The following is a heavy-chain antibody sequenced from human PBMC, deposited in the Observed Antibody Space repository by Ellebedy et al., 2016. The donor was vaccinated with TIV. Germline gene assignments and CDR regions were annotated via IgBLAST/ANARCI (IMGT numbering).Heavy chain of an antibody. CDR3: ARVYSGYEGGYGDHPYYYYYGMDV. CDR1: GGSISSYY. V-gene: IGHV4-59*01. Sequence: SETLSLTXTVSGGSISSYYWSWIRQPPGKGLEWIGYIYYSGSTNYNPSLKSRVTISVDTSKNQFSLKLSSVTAADTAVYYCARVYSGYEGGYGDHPYYYYYGMDVWGQGTTVTVSS. J-gene: IGHJ6*02. CDR2: IYYSGST. D-gene: IGHD5-12*01.